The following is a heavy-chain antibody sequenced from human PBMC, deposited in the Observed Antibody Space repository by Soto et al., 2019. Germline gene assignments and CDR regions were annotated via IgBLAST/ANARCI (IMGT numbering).Heavy chain of an antibody. CDR2: IEQEGSGG. CDR3: AGPRDDY. Sequence: EVQLVESGGGLVQPGGSLRLSCVASGFTFSSYWMSWVRQAPGKGLGWVANIEQEGSGGSHVDSVRGRFNISRDNAKNSLKLQGSCRGEEDSAGYRFAGPRDDYWGQAPLVTVSS. J-gene: IGHJ4*02. V-gene: IGHV3-7*05. CDR1: GFTFSSYW.